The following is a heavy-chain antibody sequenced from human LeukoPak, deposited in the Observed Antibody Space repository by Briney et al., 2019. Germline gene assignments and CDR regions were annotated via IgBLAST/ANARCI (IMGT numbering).Heavy chain of an antibody. J-gene: IGHJ5*02. CDR1: GYSISSGYH. Sequence: PSETLSLTCTVSGYSISSGYHWGWIRQSPGKGLEWIGSIYNSGSTYYNPSLKSRITISVDTSKNQFSLKLSSVTAADTAVYYCARGVRITMIVVVHPYNWFDPWGQGTLVTVSS. CDR3: ARGVRITMIVVVHPYNWFDP. CDR2: IYNSGST. V-gene: IGHV4-38-2*02. D-gene: IGHD3-22*01.